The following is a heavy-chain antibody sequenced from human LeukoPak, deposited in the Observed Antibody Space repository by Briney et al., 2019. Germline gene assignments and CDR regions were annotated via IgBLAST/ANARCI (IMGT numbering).Heavy chain of an antibody. J-gene: IGHJ4*02. CDR2: MKYDGSEK. Sequence: GGSLRLSCAAYGFTFSSYWMSWARQAPGKGLEWVANMKYDGSEKYYVDSVKGRFTISRDNAKNSLYLQMNSLRAEDTAVYYCARDIEAAGLFLDYWGQGTLVTVSS. V-gene: IGHV3-7*01. CDR3: ARDIEAAGLFLDY. D-gene: IGHD6-13*01. CDR1: GFTFSSYW.